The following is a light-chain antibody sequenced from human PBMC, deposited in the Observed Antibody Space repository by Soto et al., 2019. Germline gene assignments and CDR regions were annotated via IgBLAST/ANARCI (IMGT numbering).Light chain of an antibody. Sequence: DIQMPQSPSSLSASVGDRVSITCRASQSISSYLNWYQQKPGKAPKLLIYAAFTLQTGVSSRFIGSGSGTDFTLTINSLQTEDFATYYCQQSSSSPWKFGQGTKVEIK. CDR3: QQSSSSPWK. V-gene: IGKV1-39*01. J-gene: IGKJ1*01. CDR1: QSISSY. CDR2: AAF.